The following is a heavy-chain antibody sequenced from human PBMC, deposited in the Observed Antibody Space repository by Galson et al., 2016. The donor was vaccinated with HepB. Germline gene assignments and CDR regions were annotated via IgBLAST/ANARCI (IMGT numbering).Heavy chain of an antibody. V-gene: IGHV3-72*01. D-gene: IGHD2-15*01. CDR2: TRNKANSYST. CDR1: GFTFSDHF. Sequence: SLRLSCAASGFTFSDHFMDWVRQAPGKGLEWVGRTRNKANSYSTEYAASVKGRFTTSRDDSKNSFYLEMNSLKTEDTAVYYCAREGLGDCRGAGCYAIHAFDLWGQGTMVTVS. J-gene: IGHJ3*01. CDR3: AREGLGDCRGAGCYAIHAFDL.